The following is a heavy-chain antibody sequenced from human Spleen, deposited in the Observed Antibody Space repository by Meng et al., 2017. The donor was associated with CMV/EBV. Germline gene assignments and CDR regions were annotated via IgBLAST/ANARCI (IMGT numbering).Heavy chain of an antibody. D-gene: IGHD3-22*01. V-gene: IGHV1-18*01. CDR1: GNTFSNHG. CDR2: ISTYNGNT. CDR3: ARDEDSSAFWFDP. Sequence: ASVKVSCKASGNTFSNHGISWVRQAPGQGLEWMGWISTYNGNTLYTQKFQGRVTMTTDTSTSTAYMELRSLRSDDTAVYYCARDEDSSAFWFDPWGQGTLVTVSS. J-gene: IGHJ5*02.